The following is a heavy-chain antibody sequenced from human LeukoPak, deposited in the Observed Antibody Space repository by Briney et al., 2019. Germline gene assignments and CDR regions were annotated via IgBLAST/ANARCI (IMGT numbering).Heavy chain of an antibody. V-gene: IGHV3-21*04. CDR2: ISSSSYYI. CDR1: GFTFSSYS. J-gene: IGHJ5*02. Sequence: GGSLRLSCAASGFTFSSYSINWVRQAPGKGLEWVSSISSSSYYIYYADSVKGRFTISRDNAKNSLYLQMNSLRAEDTAVYYCAKYTSSGWNWFDPWGQGTLVTVSS. CDR3: AKYTSSGWNWFDP. D-gene: IGHD3-22*01.